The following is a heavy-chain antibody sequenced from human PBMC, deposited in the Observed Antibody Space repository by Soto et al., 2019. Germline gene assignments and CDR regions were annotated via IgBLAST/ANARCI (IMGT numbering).Heavy chain of an antibody. Sequence: EVQLVESGGGLVQPGRSPRLSCAASGFTFDDYAMHWVRQVPGKGLEWVSSISWNSGSIGYADSVKGRFTISRDNARNSLYLQMNSLRAEDTALYYCAKSGIVGVYNWFDPWGQGTLVTVSS. CDR3: AKSGIVGVYNWFDP. CDR1: GFTFDDYA. CDR2: ISWNSGSI. D-gene: IGHD1-26*01. V-gene: IGHV3-9*01. J-gene: IGHJ5*02.